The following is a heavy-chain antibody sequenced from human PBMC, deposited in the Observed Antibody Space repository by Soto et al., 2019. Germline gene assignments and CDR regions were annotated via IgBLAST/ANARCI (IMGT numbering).Heavy chain of an antibody. D-gene: IGHD3-22*01. CDR3: AINYYDSSGYLY. J-gene: IGHJ4*02. V-gene: IGHV1-46*01. CDR1: GHTLINYY. CDR2: IDPSGNGT. Sequence: SVKVSCKTSGHTLINYYMHWVRQAPGQGLDWLGKIDPSGNGTSYAERFQGRITLTSDTSTKTVYVELSSLRSEDTAIYYCAINYYDSSGYLYWGQGTLV.